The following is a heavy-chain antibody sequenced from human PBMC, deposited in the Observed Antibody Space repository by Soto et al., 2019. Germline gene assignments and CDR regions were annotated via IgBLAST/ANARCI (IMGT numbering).Heavy chain of an antibody. CDR2: IYYSGST. Sequence: PADPRSAARRVRDGSATRGRSYQEKNRQPPRQALEGIGSIYYSGSTYYNPSLKSRVTISVDTSKNQFFLKLSSVTAADTAVYYCARHCPDIVAAITWGYYFDYWGQGTLVTVSS. CDR1: DGSATRGRSY. V-gene: IGHV4-39*01. D-gene: IGHD5-12*01. CDR3: ARHCPDIVAAITWGYYFDY. J-gene: IGHJ4*02.